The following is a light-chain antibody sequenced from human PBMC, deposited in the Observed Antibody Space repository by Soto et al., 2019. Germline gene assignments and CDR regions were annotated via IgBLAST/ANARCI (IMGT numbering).Light chain of an antibody. V-gene: IGKV3-11*01. J-gene: IGKJ1*01. CDR3: QQRSNWPGT. Sequence: EIVLTQSPATLSLSPGERATLSCRASQSVSSYLAWYQQKPGQAPMLLIYDASNRATGIPARFSGSGSGTDFTLTISSLEPEDFAVYYCQQRSNWPGTFGQGTKVEIK. CDR2: DAS. CDR1: QSVSSY.